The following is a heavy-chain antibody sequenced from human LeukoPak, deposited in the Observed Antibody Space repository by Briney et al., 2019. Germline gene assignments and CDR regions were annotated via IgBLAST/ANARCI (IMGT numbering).Heavy chain of an antibody. D-gene: IGHD6-13*01. CDR2: IWFDGSDR. J-gene: IGHJ4*02. V-gene: IGHV3-33*01. CDR1: GFTFSSYG. Sequence: GGSLRLSCAASGFTFSSYGMHWVRQAPGKGLEWVAVIWFDGSDRYYADSVKGRFTITRDNSKSTLYLQMNSLRAEDTAVYYCARDLFSSIAAAGTLDYWGQGTLVTVSS. CDR3: ARDLFSSIAAAGTLDY.